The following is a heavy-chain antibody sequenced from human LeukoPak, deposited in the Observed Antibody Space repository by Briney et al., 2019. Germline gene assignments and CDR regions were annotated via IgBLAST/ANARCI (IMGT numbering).Heavy chain of an antibody. Sequence: GGSLRLSCAASGFTFSNYAMHWVRQAPGKGLVWVAVISSDGNNKFYADSVKGRFTISRDNSKNTLYVQMNSLRAEDTAVNYCARVVVSSSSDYFDYWGQGTLVTVSS. CDR3: ARVVVSSSSDYFDY. J-gene: IGHJ4*02. V-gene: IGHV3-30*04. D-gene: IGHD6-6*01. CDR2: ISSDGNNK. CDR1: GFTFSNYA.